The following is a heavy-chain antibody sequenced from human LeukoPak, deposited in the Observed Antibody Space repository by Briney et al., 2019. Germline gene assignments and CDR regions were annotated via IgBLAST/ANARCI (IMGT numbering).Heavy chain of an antibody. Sequence: KPSETLSLTCAVYGGSFSGCYWSWIRQPPGKGLEWIGEINHSGSTNYNPSLKSRVTISVDTSKNQFSLKLSSVTAADTAVYYCARGWYGDYYFDYWGQGTLVTVSS. J-gene: IGHJ4*02. CDR3: ARGWYGDYYFDY. D-gene: IGHD4-17*01. CDR2: INHSGST. CDR1: GGSFSGCY. V-gene: IGHV4-34*01.